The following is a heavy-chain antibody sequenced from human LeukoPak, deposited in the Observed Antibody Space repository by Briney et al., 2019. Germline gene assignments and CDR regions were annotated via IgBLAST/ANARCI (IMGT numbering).Heavy chain of an antibody. J-gene: IGHJ4*02. CDR1: GFTFSDHY. CDR2: ITSSGSAI. V-gene: IGHV3-11*04. D-gene: IGHD3-10*01. Sequence: PGGSLRLSCAASGFTFSDHYMSWIRQAPGRGLEWVSFITSSGSAISYADSVKGRFTISRDNARNSLYLQMNSLRVEDTAVYYCARGYGSTTYYKSWGQGTLVTVSS. CDR3: ARGYGSTTYYKS.